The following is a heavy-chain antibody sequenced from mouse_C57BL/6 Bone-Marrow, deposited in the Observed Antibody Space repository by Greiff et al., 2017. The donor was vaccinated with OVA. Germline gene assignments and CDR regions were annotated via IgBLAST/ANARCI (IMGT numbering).Heavy chain of an antibody. Sequence: QVQLQQPGAELVMPGASVKLSCKASGYTFTSYWMHWVKQRPGQGLEWIGEIDPSDSYTNYNQKFKGKSTLTVDKSTSTAYMQLSSLTSEDSAVYYCARGDAYFDVWGTGTTVTVSS. CDR3: ARGDAYFDV. V-gene: IGHV1-69*01. J-gene: IGHJ1*03. D-gene: IGHD3-3*01. CDR1: GYTFTSYW. CDR2: IDPSDSYT.